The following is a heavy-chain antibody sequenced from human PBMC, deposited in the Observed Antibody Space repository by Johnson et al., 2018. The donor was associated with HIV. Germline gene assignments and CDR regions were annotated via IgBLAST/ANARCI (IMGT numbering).Heavy chain of an antibody. Sequence: VQLVESGGGVVRPGGSLRLSCEASGFTFDDYGMSWVRQGPGKGLEWVSGIYSGGSTYYADSVKGRFTISSDNSKNTLYLQMNSLRAEDTAVYYCARIDYSNYEEAFDIWGQGTMVTVSS. CDR3: ARIDYSNYEEAFDI. CDR2: IYSGGST. D-gene: IGHD4-11*01. CDR1: GFTFDDYG. V-gene: IGHV3-66*01. J-gene: IGHJ3*02.